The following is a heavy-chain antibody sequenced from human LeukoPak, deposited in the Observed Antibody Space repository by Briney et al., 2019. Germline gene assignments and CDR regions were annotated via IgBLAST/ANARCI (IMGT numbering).Heavy chain of an antibody. CDR2: MDPNSGDT. D-gene: IGHD3-10*01. CDR3: ARWASGWFPFDY. Sequence: ASVKVSCKASGYTFTDYDINWVRQATGQGFEWMGWMDPNSGDTGYAQRFQGRVTMTRDTPESTAYMELSSLRSDDTAVYYCARWASGWFPFDYWGQGTLVTVSS. J-gene: IGHJ4*02. V-gene: IGHV1-8*01. CDR1: GYTFTDYD.